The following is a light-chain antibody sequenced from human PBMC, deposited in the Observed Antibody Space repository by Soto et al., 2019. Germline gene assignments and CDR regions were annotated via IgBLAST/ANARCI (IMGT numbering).Light chain of an antibody. V-gene: IGKV3-20*01. J-gene: IGKJ1*01. CDR3: QQYVTSSPRT. Sequence: EIVLTQSPGTLSLYTGERATLSCRASHTISISYLAWYQQKPGQAPRLLMYGISRRATGIPDRFSGSGSGTDFTLTITRLEPEDFAVYYCQQYVTSSPRTFGQGTNVDIK. CDR2: GIS. CDR1: HTISISY.